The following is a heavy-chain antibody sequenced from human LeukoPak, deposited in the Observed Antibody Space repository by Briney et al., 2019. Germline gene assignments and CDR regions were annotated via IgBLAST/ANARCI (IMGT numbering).Heavy chain of an antibody. D-gene: IGHD4-23*01. CDR3: ARLRSYGGNRGIDY. Sequence: SETLSLTCGVSVGSINSGNWWTWVRQSPGKGLEWIGEIHHNGTRNYNPSLESRVIISVDTSKNQFSLRLSSVTAADTAIYYCARLRSYGGNRGIDYWGQGTLVAVSS. CDR2: IHHNGTR. J-gene: IGHJ4*02. CDR1: VGSINSGNW. V-gene: IGHV4/OR15-8*01.